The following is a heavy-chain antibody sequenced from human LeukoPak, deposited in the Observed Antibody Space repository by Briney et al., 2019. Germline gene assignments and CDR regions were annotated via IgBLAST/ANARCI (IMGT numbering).Heavy chain of an antibody. Sequence: PSETLSLTCTVSGGSISSSSYYWGWIRQPPGKGLEWIGSIYYSGSTYYNPSLKSRVTISVDTSKNQFSLKLSSVTAADTAVYYCARLPYFDSSGRMYYFDYWGQGTLVTVSS. CDR2: IYYSGST. CDR1: GGSISSSSYY. D-gene: IGHD3-22*01. J-gene: IGHJ4*02. CDR3: ARLPYFDSSGRMYYFDY. V-gene: IGHV4-39*07.